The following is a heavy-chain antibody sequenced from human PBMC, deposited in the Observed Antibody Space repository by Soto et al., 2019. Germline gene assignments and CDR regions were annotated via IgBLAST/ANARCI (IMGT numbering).Heavy chain of an antibody. CDR3: ARNYDILTGPDY. D-gene: IGHD3-9*01. CDR1: GFTFSSYW. CDR2: IKQDGSEK. J-gene: IGHJ4*02. Sequence: GESLKISCAASGFTFSSYWMSWVRQAPGKGLEWVANIKQDGSEKYYVDSVKGRFTISRGNAKNSLYLQMNSLRAEDTAVYYCARNYDILTGPDYWGQGTLVTVSS. V-gene: IGHV3-7*04.